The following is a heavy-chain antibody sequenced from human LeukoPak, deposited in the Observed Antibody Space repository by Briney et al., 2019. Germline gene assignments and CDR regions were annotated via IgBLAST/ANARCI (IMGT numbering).Heavy chain of an antibody. D-gene: IGHD6-13*01. V-gene: IGHV1-69*13. CDR1: GGTFSSYA. CDR3: ARGGSSSWYEGYFDY. Sequence: ASVKVSCKASGGTFSSYAISWVRQAPGQGLEWMGGIIPIFGTANYAQKFQGRVTITAGESTSTAYMELSSLRSEDTAVYYCARGGSSSWYEGYFDYWGQGTLVTVSS. J-gene: IGHJ4*02. CDR2: IIPIFGTA.